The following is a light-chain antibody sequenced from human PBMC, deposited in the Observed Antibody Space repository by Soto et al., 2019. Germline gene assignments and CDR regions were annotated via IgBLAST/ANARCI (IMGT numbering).Light chain of an antibody. J-gene: IGKJ1*01. CDR1: QSVSSN. CDR3: QQYNNWPRT. V-gene: IGKV3-15*01. Sequence: EVDMKHSPATLSVSPGGRSTLSCGASQSVSSNLAWYQQRLGQAPRLLIYGASTRATGIPARLSGSGSGTEFTLTISSLQSEDFAVYYCQQYNNWPRTFGQGTKV. CDR2: GAS.